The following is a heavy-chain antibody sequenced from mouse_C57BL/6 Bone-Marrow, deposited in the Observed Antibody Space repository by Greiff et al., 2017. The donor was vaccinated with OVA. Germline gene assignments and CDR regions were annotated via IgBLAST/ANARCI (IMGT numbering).Heavy chain of an antibody. CDR2: IWWGDAK. D-gene: IGHD2-12*01. CDR1: GFSLSTFGMG. Sequence: QVTLKESGPGILQPSQTLSLTCSFSGFSLSTFGMGVGWIRPPSGKGLEWLAHIWWGDAKYYNPALKSRTTIAKDTSKNQVFLKIANVDTADTATYYCARRRAYDEAWFAYWGQGTLVTVSA. CDR3: ARRRAYDEAWFAY. V-gene: IGHV8-8*01. J-gene: IGHJ3*01.